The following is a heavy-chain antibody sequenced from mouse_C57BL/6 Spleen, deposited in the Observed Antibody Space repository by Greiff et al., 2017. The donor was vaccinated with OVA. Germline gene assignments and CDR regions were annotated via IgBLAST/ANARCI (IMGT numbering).Heavy chain of an antibody. D-gene: IGHD2-3*01. J-gene: IGHJ4*01. V-gene: IGHV14-4*01. CDR1: GFNIKDDY. CDR2: IDPENGDT. Sequence: EVQLQESGAELVRPGASVKLSCTASGFNIKDDYMHWVKQRPEQGLEWIGWIDPENGDTEYASKVQGKATITADTSSNTAYLQLSSLTSEDTAVYYCFYDGYYYAMDYWGQGTSVTVSS. CDR3: FYDGYYYAMDY.